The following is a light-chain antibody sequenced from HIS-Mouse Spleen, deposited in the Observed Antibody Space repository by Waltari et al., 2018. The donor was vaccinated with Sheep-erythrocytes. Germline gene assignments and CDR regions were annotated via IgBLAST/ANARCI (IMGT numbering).Light chain of an antibody. CDR2: WAS. V-gene: IGKV4-1*01. CDR1: QSVLYSSNNKNY. Sequence: DIVMTQSPDSLAVSLGERATINCKSSQSVLYSSNNKNYLPWYQQKPGQPPKLLIYWASTRESGVADRVSGSGSGTDFTLTISSLQAEDMAVYYCQQYYSTLTFGGGTKVEIK. CDR3: QQYYSTLT. J-gene: IGKJ4*01.